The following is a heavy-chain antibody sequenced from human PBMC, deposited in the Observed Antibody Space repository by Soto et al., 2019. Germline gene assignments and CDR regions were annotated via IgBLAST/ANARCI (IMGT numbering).Heavy chain of an antibody. CDR2: IYYSGST. Sequence: SETLSLTXTVSGGSISSCXXXWGWIRQPPGKGLEWIGSIYYSGSTYYHPSPKSRVTISVDTSKNQFSLKLSSVTAADTAVYYCARTRXXXRTFDYWGKGTLVTVSS. V-gene: IGHV4-39*01. CDR3: ARTRXXXRTFDY. CDR1: GGSISSCXXX. J-gene: IGHJ4*02.